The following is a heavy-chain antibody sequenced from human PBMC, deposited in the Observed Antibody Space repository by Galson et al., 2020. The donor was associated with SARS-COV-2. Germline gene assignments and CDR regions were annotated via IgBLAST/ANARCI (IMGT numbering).Heavy chain of an antibody. CDR1: GFTFSRYG. CDR2: VSYDGINK. D-gene: IGHD3-22*01. CDR3: AKEADDSSGYY. V-gene: IGHV3-30*18. Sequence: GGSLRLSCAASGFTFSRYGMHWVRQAPDKGLEWVAVVSYDGINKYYVDSVKGRFTISRDNSKNTLYLQMNSLRAEDTAVYYCAKEADDSSGYYWGQGTLVTVSS. J-gene: IGHJ4*02.